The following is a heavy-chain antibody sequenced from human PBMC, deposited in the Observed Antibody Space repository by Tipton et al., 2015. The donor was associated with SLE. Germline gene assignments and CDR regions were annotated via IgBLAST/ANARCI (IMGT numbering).Heavy chain of an antibody. CDR2: ISWDGGST. CDR1: GFTFDDYT. V-gene: IGHV3-43*01. D-gene: IGHD2-21*01. CDR3: AKAGLVVVGDY. J-gene: IGHJ4*02. Sequence: SLRLSCAASGFTFDDYTMHWVRQAPGKGLEWVSLISWDGGSTYYADSVKGRFTISRDNSKNTLYLQMNSLRAEDTAVYYCAKAGLVVVGDYWGQGTLVTVSS.